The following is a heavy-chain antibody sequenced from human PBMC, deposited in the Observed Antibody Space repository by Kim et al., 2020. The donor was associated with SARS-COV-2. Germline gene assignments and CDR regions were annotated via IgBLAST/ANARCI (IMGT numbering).Heavy chain of an antibody. CDR2: IRGSGEST. CDR3: AEISSGSSGWFACFQH. D-gene: IGHD6-19*01. CDR1: GFTFNIYA. Sequence: GGSLRLSCAASGFTFNIYAMSWVRQAPGKGLEWVSGIRGSGESTTYADSVKGRFTISRDNSKNTLYLQMDRLRVDDTALYYCAEISSGSSGWFACFQHWGQGTLVTVSS. V-gene: IGHV3-23*01. J-gene: IGHJ1*01.